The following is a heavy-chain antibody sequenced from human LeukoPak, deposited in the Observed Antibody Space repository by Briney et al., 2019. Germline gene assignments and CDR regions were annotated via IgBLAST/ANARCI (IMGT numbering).Heavy chain of an antibody. V-gene: IGHV5-51*01. CDR2: IYPGDSDT. CDR3: ASTRPGYCSSTSCDPGAFDI. J-gene: IGHJ3*02. D-gene: IGHD2-2*01. Sequence: GESLKISCKGSGYSFTSYWIGWVRQMPGKGLEWMGIIYPGDSDTRYSPSFQGQVTISADKSISTAYLQWSSLKASDTAMYYCASTRPGYCSSTSCDPGAFDIWGQGTMVTVSS. CDR1: GYSFTSYW.